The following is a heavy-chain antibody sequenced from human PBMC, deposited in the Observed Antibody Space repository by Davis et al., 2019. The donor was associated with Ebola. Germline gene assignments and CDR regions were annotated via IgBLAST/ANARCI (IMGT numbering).Heavy chain of an antibody. CDR3: TRDLKQPRPSYYYGMDV. V-gene: IGHV3-49*04. CDR2: IGSKAYGGKT. J-gene: IGHJ6*02. D-gene: IGHD6-6*01. CDR1: GFTFGDYA. Sequence: GESLKISCAASGFTFGDYAMNWVRQAPGKGLEWVGFIGSKAYGGKTQYAASVKGRFTISRDDSNSIAYIQMNSLKTEDTAVYYCTRDLKQPRPSYYYGMDVWGQGTTVIVSS.